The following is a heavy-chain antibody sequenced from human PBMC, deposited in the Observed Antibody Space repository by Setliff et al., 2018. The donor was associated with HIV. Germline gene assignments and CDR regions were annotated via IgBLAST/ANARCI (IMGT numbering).Heavy chain of an antibody. CDR3: ARNKIGWDTYSVVNYFDP. CDR2: INPDNSLT. D-gene: IGHD2-21*01. CDR1: GYKFTGHY. J-gene: IGHJ5*02. Sequence: ASVKVSCKASGYKFTGHYVHWVRQAPGQGLQWMGRINPDNSLTTYAEYFEGRVTLTRDTSTNTAYMELRRPRSDDTAIYFCARNKIGWDTYSVVNYFDPWGQGTLVTVSS. V-gene: IGHV1-2*06.